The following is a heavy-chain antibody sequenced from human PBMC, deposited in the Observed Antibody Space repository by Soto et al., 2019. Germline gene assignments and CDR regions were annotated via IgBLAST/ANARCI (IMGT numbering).Heavy chain of an antibody. CDR3: AKLDGTYGDYAGWFDP. J-gene: IGHJ5*02. Sequence: GGSLRLSCAASGFTFSSYAMSWVRQAPGKGLEWVSAISGSGGSTYYADSVKGRFTISRDNSKNTLYLQMNSLRAEDTAVYYCAKLDGTYGDYAGWFDPWGQGTLVTVSS. CDR2: ISGSGGST. CDR1: GFTFSSYA. V-gene: IGHV3-23*01. D-gene: IGHD4-17*01.